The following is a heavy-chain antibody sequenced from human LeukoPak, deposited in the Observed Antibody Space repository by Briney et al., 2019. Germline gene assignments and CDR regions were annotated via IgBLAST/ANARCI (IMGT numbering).Heavy chain of an antibody. CDR2: ISAYNGNT. CDR3: ARGVYGGDGVAEKVGPWDPPSHY. Sequence: ASVKVSCKASGGTFSSYTISWVRQAPGQGLEWMGWISAYNGNTNYAQKLQGRVTMTTDTSTSTAHMELRSLRSDDTAVYYCARGVYGGDGVAEKVGPWDPPSHYWGQGTLVTVSS. D-gene: IGHD3-16*01. CDR1: GGTFSSYT. V-gene: IGHV1-18*01. J-gene: IGHJ4*02.